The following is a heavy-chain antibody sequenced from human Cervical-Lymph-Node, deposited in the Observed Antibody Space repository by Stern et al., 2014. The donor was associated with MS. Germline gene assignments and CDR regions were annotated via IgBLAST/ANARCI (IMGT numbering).Heavy chain of an antibody. D-gene: IGHD1-1*01. V-gene: IGHV1-18*01. CDR3: ATGGAERRDYYYAMDV. J-gene: IGHJ6*02. CDR2: IDAYNTNT. CDR1: GDTFDTFR. Sequence: QMQLVQSGAEVKKPGASVKVSCKASGDTFDTFRISWVRQAPGQGLEWMGWIDAYNTNTHYTQKLQGRVTMTTDPSTSTAYMELRSLRSDDTAVYYCATGGAERRDYYYAMDVWGQGTTVIVSS.